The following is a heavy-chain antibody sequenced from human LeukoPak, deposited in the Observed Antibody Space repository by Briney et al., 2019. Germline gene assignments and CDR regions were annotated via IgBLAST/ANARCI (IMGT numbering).Heavy chain of an antibody. D-gene: IGHD3-10*01. CDR3: ASQRG. V-gene: IGHV3-30*03. J-gene: IGHJ4*02. Sequence: GRSLRLSCAASGFTFSSYGMHWVRQAPGKGLEWVAVISYDGSNKYYADSVKGRFTISRDNSKNTLYLQMNSLRAEDTAAYYCASQRGWGQGTLVTVSS. CDR1: GFTFSSYG. CDR2: ISYDGSNK.